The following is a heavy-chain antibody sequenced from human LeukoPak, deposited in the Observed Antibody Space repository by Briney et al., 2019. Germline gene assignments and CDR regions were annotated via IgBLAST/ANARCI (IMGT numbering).Heavy chain of an antibody. CDR1: GGSFSGYY. CDR3: ARVPHYYFGYGYFDT. CDR2: IDQSGTT. Sequence: PSETLSLTCAVNGGSFSGYYWSWLRQPPGKGLEWIGEIDQSGTTNYNPSLKSRVAISIDTAKKQFSLTLTSMTAADTAVYYCARVPHYYFGYGYFDTWGQGTRVTVSS. V-gene: IGHV4-34*01. J-gene: IGHJ4*02. D-gene: IGHD3-10*01.